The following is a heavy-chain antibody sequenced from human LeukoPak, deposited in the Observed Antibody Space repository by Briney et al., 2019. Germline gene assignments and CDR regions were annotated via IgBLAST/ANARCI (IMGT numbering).Heavy chain of an antibody. D-gene: IGHD6-6*01. Sequence: GGSLRLSCAASGFIFSSYWMHWVRHAPGKGLVWVSRINSDGSSTSYADSVKGRFTISRDNAKNTLCLQMNSLRAEDTAVYYCATAWRGYSSSLLDYWGQGTLVTVSS. CDR3: ATAWRGYSSSLLDY. J-gene: IGHJ4*02. CDR1: GFIFSSYW. V-gene: IGHV3-74*01. CDR2: INSDGSST.